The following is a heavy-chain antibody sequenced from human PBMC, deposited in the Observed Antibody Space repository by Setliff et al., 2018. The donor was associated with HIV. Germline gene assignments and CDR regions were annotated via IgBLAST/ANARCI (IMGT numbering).Heavy chain of an antibody. CDR3: VRAAAGLDI. Sequence: LRLSCAASGFNFRSYGMTWVRQAPGKGLEWVGRTRNKANGYITEYGASVQGRFTISRDNSKDSLFLQMNNLKTEDTAVYYCVRAAAGLDIWSQKILVTVSS. D-gene: IGHD3-16*01. CDR1: GFNFRSYG. CDR2: TRNKANGYIT. V-gene: IGHV3-72*01. J-gene: IGHJ4*02.